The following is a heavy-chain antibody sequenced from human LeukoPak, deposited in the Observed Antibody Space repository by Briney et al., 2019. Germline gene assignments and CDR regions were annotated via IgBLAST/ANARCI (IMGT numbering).Heavy chain of an antibody. J-gene: IGHJ4*02. CDR3: ARGEYCSSTSCYVHDFWSGYYY. V-gene: IGHV1-69*13. CDR1: GGTFSSYA. CDR2: IIPIFGTA. Sequence: SVKVSCKASGGTFSSYAISWVRQAPGQGLEWMGGIIPIFGTANYAQKFQGRVTITADESTSTAYMELSSLRSEDTAVYYCARGEYCSSTSCYVHDFWSGYYYWGQGTLITVSS. D-gene: IGHD2-2*01.